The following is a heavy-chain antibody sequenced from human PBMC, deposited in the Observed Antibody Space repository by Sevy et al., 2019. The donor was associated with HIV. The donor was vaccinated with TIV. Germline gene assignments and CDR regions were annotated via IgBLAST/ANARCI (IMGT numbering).Heavy chain of an antibody. CDR2: IYPDDSDN. D-gene: IGHD3-22*01. J-gene: IGHJ4*02. V-gene: IGHV5-51*01. Sequence: GESLKISCRGSGYRFTSYWIAWVRQVPGRGLEWMGIIYPDDSDNRYSPPLQGQVTISVDKSISTAYLQWSSLEASDTAMYFCARRFYDSTGYPQYFFDYWGQGTPVTVSS. CDR1: GYRFTSYW. CDR3: ARRFYDSTGYPQYFFDY.